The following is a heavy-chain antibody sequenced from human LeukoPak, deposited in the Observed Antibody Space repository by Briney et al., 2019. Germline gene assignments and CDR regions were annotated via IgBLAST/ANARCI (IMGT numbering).Heavy chain of an antibody. D-gene: IGHD3-10*01. CDR3: TKDQTRGVEGALDI. CDR1: GFTFDDYA. J-gene: IGHJ3*02. Sequence: GGSLRLSCAASGFTFDDYAMHWVRQAPGNGLEWVSSISSSSTYIYYADSVKGRFTISRDNSKNTLYLQMNSLRAEDTAVYYCTKDQTRGVEGALDIWGQGTMVTVSS. CDR2: ISSSSTYI. V-gene: IGHV3-23*01.